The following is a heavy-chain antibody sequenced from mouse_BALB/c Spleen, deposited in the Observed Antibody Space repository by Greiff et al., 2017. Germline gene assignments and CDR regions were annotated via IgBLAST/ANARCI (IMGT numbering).Heavy chain of an antibody. CDR3: ARSITTVVAIDY. CDR2: ISSGGST. Sequence: EVQVVESGGGLVKPGGSLKLSCAASGFTFSSYAMSWVRQTPENRLEWVASISSGGSTYYPDSVKGRFTISRDNARNILYLQMSSLRSEDTAMYYCARSITTVVAIDYWGQGTTLTVSS. CDR1: GFTFSSYA. J-gene: IGHJ2*01. V-gene: IGHV5-6-5*01. D-gene: IGHD1-1*01.